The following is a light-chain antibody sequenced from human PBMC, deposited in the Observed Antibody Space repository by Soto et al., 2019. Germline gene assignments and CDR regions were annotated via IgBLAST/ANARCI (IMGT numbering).Light chain of an antibody. CDR3: QQRDNWPPTWT. CDR2: GAS. J-gene: IGKJ1*01. CDR1: HSVLYSSNNKNY. V-gene: IGKV4-1*01. Sequence: DIVMTQSPDSLAVSLGERATINCKSSHSVLYSSNNKNYLAWYQQKPGQAPRLLIHGASNRAAGIPVRFSGSGSGTDFTLTISSLEPEDFAVYYCQQRDNWPPTWTFGQGTKVDIK.